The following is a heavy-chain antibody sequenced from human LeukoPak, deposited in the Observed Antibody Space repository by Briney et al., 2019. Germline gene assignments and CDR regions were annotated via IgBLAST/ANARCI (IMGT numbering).Heavy chain of an antibody. CDR3: VRGADWSGYMTPSVDV. Sequence: GGSLRLSCAASGFTFSSYSMTWVRQAPGKGLEWVSSISSSISYIYYADSVKGRFTISRDNAKNSLYLQMNSLRAEDTAVYYCVRGADWSGYMTPSVDVWGKGTTVTVSS. J-gene: IGHJ6*04. V-gene: IGHV3-21*01. D-gene: IGHD3-3*01. CDR1: GFTFSSYS. CDR2: ISSSISYI.